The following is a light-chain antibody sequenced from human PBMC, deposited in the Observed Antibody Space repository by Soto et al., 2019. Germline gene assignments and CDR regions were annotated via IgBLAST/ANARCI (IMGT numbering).Light chain of an antibody. CDR3: QHYVNWPLT. CDR1: QSVSSSY. Sequence: EIVLTQSLGTLSLSTGEKATLSCRASQSVSSSYLAWYQQKPGQAPRFLIYGTSSRATGIPDRFSGSGSGTDFTLTINSLQSEDFAVYYCQHYVNWPLTFGGGTKVDTK. J-gene: IGKJ4*01. CDR2: GTS. V-gene: IGKV3-20*01.